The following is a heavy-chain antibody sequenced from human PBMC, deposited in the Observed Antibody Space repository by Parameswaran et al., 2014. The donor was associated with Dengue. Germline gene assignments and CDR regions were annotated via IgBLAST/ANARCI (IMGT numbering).Heavy chain of an antibody. CDR3: ARKPLRAHSSDWNHLDH. V-gene: IGHV1-3*01. J-gene: IGHJ4*02. Sequence: WVRQAPGQGLEWMGWINAAEGNTKYSQRFQERVSITRDTSASTAYMELSSLRPEDTAIYYCARKPLRAHSSDWNHLDHWGQGTLVTVSS. D-gene: IGHD6-25*01. CDR2: INAAEGNT.